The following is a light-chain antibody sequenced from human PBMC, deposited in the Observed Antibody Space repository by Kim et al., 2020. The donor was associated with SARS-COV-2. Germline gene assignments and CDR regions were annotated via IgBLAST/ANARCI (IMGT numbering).Light chain of an antibody. Sequence: LGQTVRITCQGDSLRSYYATWYQQKPGQAPVVVIYGKNNRPSGIPERFSGSSSGNTASLTITGAQAEDEADYYCNSRESSGNHLYVFGTGTKVPS. CDR1: SLRSYY. J-gene: IGLJ1*01. CDR3: NSRESSGNHLYV. V-gene: IGLV3-19*01. CDR2: GKN.